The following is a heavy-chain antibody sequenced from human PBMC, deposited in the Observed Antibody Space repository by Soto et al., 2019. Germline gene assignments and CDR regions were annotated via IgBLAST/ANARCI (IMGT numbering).Heavy chain of an antibody. V-gene: IGHV3-21*01. J-gene: IGHJ5*02. Sequence: EVQLVESGGGQVKPGGSLRLSCAASGFTFSSYSMNWVRQAPGKGLEWVSSISSSSSYIYYADSVKGRFTISRDNAKNSLYLQMNSLRAEDTAVYYCARDLKVRGVNPWFDPWGQGTLVTVSS. CDR2: ISSSSSYI. CDR1: GFTFSSYS. D-gene: IGHD3-10*01. CDR3: ARDLKVRGVNPWFDP.